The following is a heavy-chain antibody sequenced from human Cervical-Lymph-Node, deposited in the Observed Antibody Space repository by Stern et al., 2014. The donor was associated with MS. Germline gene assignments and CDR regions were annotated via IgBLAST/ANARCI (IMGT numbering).Heavy chain of an antibody. V-gene: IGHV4-31*03. CDR3: ARDDRSRFTD. CDR1: GGSFTSGGYF. CDR2: LSYSGTT. Sequence: QVQLQESGPGVVKPSQTLSLTCTVTGGSFTSGGYFWNWVRQYPGKGLEWIGFLSYSGTTSYSASLKGRISISVDTSKNQFSLKLKYVTAADTAIYFCARDDRSRFTDWGQGTLVTVSS. D-gene: IGHD1-14*01. J-gene: IGHJ4*02.